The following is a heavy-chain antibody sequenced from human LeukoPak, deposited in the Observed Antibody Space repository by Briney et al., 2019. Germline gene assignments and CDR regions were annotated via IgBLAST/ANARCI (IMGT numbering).Heavy chain of an antibody. J-gene: IGHJ4*02. Sequence: SETLSLTCTVSGGSISSYYWSWLRQPAGKGLESIVRIHTSGITNYNPSLKSRVTMSGDTSKNQFYLNLRSVTAADTAVYYCARDLGSNYVYFDYWGQGSLVTVSS. V-gene: IGHV4-4*07. CDR1: GGSISSYY. CDR2: IHTSGIT. D-gene: IGHD1-26*01. CDR3: ARDLGSNYVYFDY.